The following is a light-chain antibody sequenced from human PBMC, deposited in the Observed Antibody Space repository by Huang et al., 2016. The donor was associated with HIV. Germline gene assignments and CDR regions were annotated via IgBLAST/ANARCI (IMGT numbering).Light chain of an antibody. CDR2: GAS. Sequence: IIMIQSPATLSVSPGDRATPSCSTSQSVRSNLAWYQQKAGQAPSLLIFGASTRATGVPARFSGSESGTEFTLTISNVQSEDFAVYYCQHYSNWPLFTFGPGTKVDIK. V-gene: IGKV3-15*01. CDR3: QHYSNWPLFT. CDR1: QSVRSN. J-gene: IGKJ3*01.